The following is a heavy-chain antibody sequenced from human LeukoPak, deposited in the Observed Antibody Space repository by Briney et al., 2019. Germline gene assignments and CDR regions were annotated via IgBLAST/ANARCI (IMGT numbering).Heavy chain of an antibody. J-gene: IGHJ4*02. V-gene: IGHV5-51*01. CDR1: GYSFTNYW. D-gene: IGHD4-17*01. CDR3: ARLDGSTTVTTFFDY. Sequence: GESLQISCKGSGYSFTNYWIGWVRQMPGKGLEWMGIIYPGDSDTRYSPSFQGQVTISADKSISTAYLQWSSLKASDTAMYYCARLDGSTTVTTFFDYWGQGTLVTVSS. CDR2: IYPGDSDT.